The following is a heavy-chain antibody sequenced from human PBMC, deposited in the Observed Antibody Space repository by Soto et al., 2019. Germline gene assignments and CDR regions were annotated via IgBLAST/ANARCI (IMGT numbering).Heavy chain of an antibody. J-gene: IGHJ6*02. D-gene: IGHD2-8*01. CDR3: ARGEDVLMVYASSGYYYYGMDV. Sequence: QVQLVQSGAEVKKPGASVKVSCKASGYTFTGYYMHWVRQAPGQGLEWLGWINPNSGGTNYAQKFQGWVTMTRDTSISTAYMEMSRLRSDDTAVYYWARGEDVLMVYASSGYYYYGMDVWGQGTTVTVSS. CDR2: INPNSGGT. CDR1: GYTFTGYY. V-gene: IGHV1-2*04.